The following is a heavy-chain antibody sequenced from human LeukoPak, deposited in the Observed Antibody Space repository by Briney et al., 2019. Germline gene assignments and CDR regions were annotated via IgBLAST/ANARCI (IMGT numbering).Heavy chain of an antibody. Sequence: PSETLSLTCAVYGGSFSGYYWSWIRQPPGKGLEWIGEINHSGSTNYNPSLKSRVTISVHTSKNQFSLKLSSVTAADTAVYYCAREGTRSGQDYWGQGTLVTVSS. J-gene: IGHJ4*02. CDR3: AREGTRSGQDY. D-gene: IGHD2-15*01. V-gene: IGHV4-34*01. CDR2: INHSGST. CDR1: GGSFSGYY.